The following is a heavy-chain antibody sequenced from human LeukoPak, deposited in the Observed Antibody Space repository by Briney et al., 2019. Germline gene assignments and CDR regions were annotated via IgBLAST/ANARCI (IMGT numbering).Heavy chain of an antibody. J-gene: IGHJ4*02. CDR2: KANSGST. CDR3: ARHRYYYDSSGYPFPYYFDY. CDR1: GGSISSSSYY. V-gene: IGHV4-39*01. D-gene: IGHD3-22*01. Sequence: SETLSLTCTVSGGSISSSSYYWGWIRQPPGKGLEWIGIKANSGSTYYNPSLKSRVTISVDTSKNQFSLKLSSVTAADTAVYYCARHRYYYDSSGYPFPYYFDYWGQGTLVTVSS.